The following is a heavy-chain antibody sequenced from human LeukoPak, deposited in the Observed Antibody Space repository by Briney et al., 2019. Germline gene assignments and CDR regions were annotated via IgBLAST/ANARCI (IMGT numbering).Heavy chain of an antibody. Sequence: PSETLSLTCTVSGGSISSGGYYWSWIRQHPGKGLEWIGYIYYSGGTNYNPSLKSRVTISVDTSKNQFSLKLSSVTAADTAVYYCARVPVTIDAFDIWGQGTMVTVSS. D-gene: IGHD4-17*01. CDR3: ARVPVTIDAFDI. CDR2: IYYSGGT. V-gene: IGHV4-61*08. CDR1: GGSISSGGYY. J-gene: IGHJ3*02.